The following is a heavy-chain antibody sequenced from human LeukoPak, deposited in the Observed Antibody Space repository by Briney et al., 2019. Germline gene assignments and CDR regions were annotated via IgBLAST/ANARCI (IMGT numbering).Heavy chain of an antibody. CDR3: ARDLGDIVVVPAATYYYYYYMDV. V-gene: IGHV1-18*01. CDR2: ISAYNGNT. Sequence: ASVKVSCKASGYTFTSYGISWVRQAPGQGLEWMGWISAYNGNTNYAQKLQGRVTMTTDTSTSTAYMELRSLRSDDTAVYYCARDLGDIVVVPAATYYYYYYMDVWGKGTTVTVSS. D-gene: IGHD2-2*01. CDR1: GYTFTSYG. J-gene: IGHJ6*03.